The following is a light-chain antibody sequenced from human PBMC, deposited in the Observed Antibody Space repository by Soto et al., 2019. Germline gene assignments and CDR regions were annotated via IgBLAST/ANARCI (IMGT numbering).Light chain of an antibody. CDR3: QHYSTFSVT. J-gene: IGKJ1*01. Sequence: DIHMTQAPSPLSASVEDRVTITFGASQSIGDLLAWYQQKPGEASKVLIYKASYLESGVPSRFSGSGSGTEFSLTISSLQPGDLATYYCQHYSTFSVTFGQGTKVDIK. V-gene: IGKV1-5*03. CDR2: KAS. CDR1: QSIGDL.